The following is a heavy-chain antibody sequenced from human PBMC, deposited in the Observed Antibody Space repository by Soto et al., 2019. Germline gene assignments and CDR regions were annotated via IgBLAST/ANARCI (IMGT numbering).Heavy chain of an antibody. Sequence: HPGGSLRLSCAASGFTFSSYSMNWVRQAPGKGLEWVSNINNNNGRTDYEDSVKGRFTFSKDNSKNTLYLQMNSLKVEDTAVYYCAKGARWNYFDYWGRGILVTVSS. J-gene: IGHJ4*02. CDR1: GFTFSSYS. V-gene: IGHV3-23*01. CDR2: INNNNGRT. CDR3: AKGARWNYFDY. D-gene: IGHD4-17*01.